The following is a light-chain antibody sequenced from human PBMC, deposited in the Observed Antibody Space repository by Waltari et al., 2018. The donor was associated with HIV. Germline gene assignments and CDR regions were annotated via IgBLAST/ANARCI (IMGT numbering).Light chain of an antibody. CDR2: DVT. V-gene: IGLV2-14*01. J-gene: IGLJ2*01. Sequence: QSALTKPASVSGSPGQSISISCTGTRRDVGGYNYVSWYQHHPGKAPKLIIYDVTHRPSGVSYRCSCAKSGNTSSLTISGPQADDEADYYCSSYASTSTLRFGGGTKLTVL. CDR1: RRDVGGYNY. CDR3: SSYASTSTLR.